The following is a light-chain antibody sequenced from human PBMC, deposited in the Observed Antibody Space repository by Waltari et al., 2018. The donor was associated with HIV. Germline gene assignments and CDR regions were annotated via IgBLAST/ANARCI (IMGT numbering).Light chain of an antibody. CDR1: STDVGGYHY. J-gene: IGLJ2*01. V-gene: IGLV2-14*03. Sequence: QSALSQPASVSGFFGQSITISCTGTSTDVGGYHYVSWYQQQPGKAPTLLMSEVSNRPSGVSSGFSGSKSGNTASLTIFWLQAEVEADYYCSSYTNRDTVVFGGGTKLTVV. CDR3: SSYTNRDTVV. CDR2: EVS.